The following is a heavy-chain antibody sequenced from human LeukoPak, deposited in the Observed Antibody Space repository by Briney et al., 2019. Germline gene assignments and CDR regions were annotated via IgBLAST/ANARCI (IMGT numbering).Heavy chain of an antibody. J-gene: IGHJ5*02. Sequence: GESLKISCKGSGYTFATYWIGWVRQMPGKGLEWMGIIYPGDSDTRYSPSFQGQVTISADKSISTAYLQWSSLKASDTAMYYCARAIGYCSSTSCYHRFDPWGQGTLVTVSS. D-gene: IGHD2-2*01. V-gene: IGHV5-51*01. CDR1: GYTFATYW. CDR2: IYPGDSDT. CDR3: ARAIGYCSSTSCYHRFDP.